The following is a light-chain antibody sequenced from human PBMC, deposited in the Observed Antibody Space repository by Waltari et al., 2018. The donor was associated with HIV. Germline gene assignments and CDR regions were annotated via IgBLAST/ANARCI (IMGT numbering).Light chain of an antibody. CDR3: QQYYTTSPIT. CDR1: QNIRRD. J-gene: IGKJ5*01. CDR2: AAS. Sequence: AIQMTQSPPSLSASVGDRVTITCRASQNIRRDLGWYQQKPGKAPKLLIYAASTLQTGVSSRFRGGGSGTEFTLTINGLQAEDVAVYYCQQYYTTSPITFGQGTRLEIK. V-gene: IGKV1-6*01.